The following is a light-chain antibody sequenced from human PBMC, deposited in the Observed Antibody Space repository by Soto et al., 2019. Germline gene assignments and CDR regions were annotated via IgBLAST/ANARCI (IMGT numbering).Light chain of an antibody. J-gene: IGLJ1*01. CDR3: SSYTSSSTLV. V-gene: IGLV2-14*01. CDR1: SSDVGGYNY. Sequence: QSALTQPASVSGSPGQLITISCTGTSSDVGGYNYVSWYQQHPGKAPKLMIYEVSNRPSGVSNRFSGSKSGNTASLTISGLQAEDEADCYCSSYTSSSTLVFGTGTKVTVL. CDR2: EVS.